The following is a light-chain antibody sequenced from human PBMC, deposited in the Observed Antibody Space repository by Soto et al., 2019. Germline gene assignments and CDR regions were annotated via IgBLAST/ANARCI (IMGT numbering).Light chain of an antibody. CDR1: QSVSTN. V-gene: IGKV3-15*01. Sequence: RVMTQSPATLSLSPGERATLSCRASQSVSTNVAWYQHKPGQAPRLLIYGASTRATDIPARFSGSGSGTDFTLTISSLQYEDFSVYYCRQYNNWPPWTFGQGTKVEVK. J-gene: IGKJ1*01. CDR3: RQYNNWPPWT. CDR2: GAS.